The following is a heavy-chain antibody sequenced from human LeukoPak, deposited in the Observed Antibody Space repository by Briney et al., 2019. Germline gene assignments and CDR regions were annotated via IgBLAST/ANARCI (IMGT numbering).Heavy chain of an antibody. CDR3: ARGLPRSHFDY. CDR1: GGSISSGGYY. V-gene: IGHV4-61*08. J-gene: IGHJ4*02. CDR2: IYYSGST. Sequence: SQTLSLTCTVSGGSISSGGYYWSWIRQPPGKGLEWIGYIYYSGSTNYNPSLKSRVTISVDTSKNQFSLKLSSVTAADTAVYYCARGLPRSHFDYWGQGTLVTVSS.